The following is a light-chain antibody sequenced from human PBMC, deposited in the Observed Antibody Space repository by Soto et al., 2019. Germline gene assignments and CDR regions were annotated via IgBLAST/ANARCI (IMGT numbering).Light chain of an antibody. V-gene: IGKV2-24*01. CDR2: TIS. Sequence: DVVLTQTPLFSPVTLGQPASISCRSSQSLVHSDGNTYLSWLQQRPGQPPRLLIYTISNRFFGVPDRFVGGGAGTDFTLRISRVEAEDVGFFYCMQVTHFPYTFGQGPKLQ. J-gene: IGKJ2*01. CDR3: MQVTHFPYT. CDR1: QSLVHSDGNTY.